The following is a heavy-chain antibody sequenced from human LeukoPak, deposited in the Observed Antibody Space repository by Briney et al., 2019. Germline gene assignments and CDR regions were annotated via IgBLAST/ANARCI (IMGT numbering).Heavy chain of an antibody. J-gene: IGHJ3*02. Sequence: GASVKVSCKASGYTFTGYYMHRVRQAPGQGLEWMGWINPNSGGTNYAQKFQGRVTMTRDTSISTAYMELSRLRSDDTAVYYCARVEYSGSSDAFDIWGQGTMVTVSS. CDR1: GYTFTGYY. CDR2: INPNSGGT. CDR3: ARVEYSGSSDAFDI. D-gene: IGHD1-26*01. V-gene: IGHV1-2*02.